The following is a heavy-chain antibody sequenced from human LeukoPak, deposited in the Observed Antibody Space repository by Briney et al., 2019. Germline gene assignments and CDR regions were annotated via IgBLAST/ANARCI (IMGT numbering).Heavy chain of an antibody. CDR2: FDPEEGET. D-gene: IGHD1-26*01. CDR1: GYTLIELS. V-gene: IGHV1-24*01. Sequence: ASVKVSCKVSGYTLIELSMHWVRQAPGKGLEWMGGFDPEEGETINAQKFQGRVTMTEDTSTDTAYMELSSLRSEDTAVYYCASESGSYLGAFDIWGQGTMVTVSS. CDR3: ASESGSYLGAFDI. J-gene: IGHJ3*02.